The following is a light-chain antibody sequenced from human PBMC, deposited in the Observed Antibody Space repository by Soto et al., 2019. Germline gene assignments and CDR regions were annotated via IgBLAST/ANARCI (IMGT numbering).Light chain of an antibody. CDR1: QSVSSN. Sequence: IVLTQSPGTLSVSPGERVIFSWRASQSVSSNLAWYQQKRGQTHRLLIYGASTRATGIPDRFSGSGSGTEFTLTISILQSEDFADYYCQQYQNWPLITFGQGTRLE. V-gene: IGKV3-15*01. J-gene: IGKJ5*01. CDR2: GAS. CDR3: QQYQNWPLIT.